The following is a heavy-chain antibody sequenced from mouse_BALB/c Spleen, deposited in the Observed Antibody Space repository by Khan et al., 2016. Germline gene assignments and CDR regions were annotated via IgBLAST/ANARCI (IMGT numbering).Heavy chain of an antibody. CDR1: GFTFSDYY. Sequence: EVALVESGGGVVKPGGSLKLSCAASGFTFSDYYMYWVRQTPEKRLEWVTTISDGGSYTYYQDSMKGRFTITRDNAKNNLYLQMSSLKSEYTAMYYFAREGFRLWFAYWGQGSLVTVSA. J-gene: IGHJ3*01. CDR2: ISDGGSYT. CDR3: AREGFRLWFAY. V-gene: IGHV5-4*02.